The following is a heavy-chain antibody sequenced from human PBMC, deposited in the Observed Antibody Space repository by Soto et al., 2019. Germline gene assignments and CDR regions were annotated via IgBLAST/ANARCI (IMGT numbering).Heavy chain of an antibody. CDR2: MYYSGST. CDR1: GGSISSYY. J-gene: IGHJ6*02. D-gene: IGHD2-21*02. V-gene: IGHV4-59*01. Sequence: TSETLSLTCTVSGGSISSYYWSWIRQPPGKGLEWIGYMYYSGSTNYNPSLKSRVTISVDTSKNQFSLKLSSVTAADTAVYYCARDLWGYCGTDCYPLDVWGQGTTVTVSS. CDR3: ARDLWGYCGTDCYPLDV.